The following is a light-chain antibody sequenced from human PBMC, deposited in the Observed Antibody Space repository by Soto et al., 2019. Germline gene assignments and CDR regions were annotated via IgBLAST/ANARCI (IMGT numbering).Light chain of an antibody. J-gene: IGLJ3*02. CDR2: EVT. CDR3: CSYAGSNTWV. V-gene: IGLV2-23*02. Sequence: QSVLTQPASVSGSPGQSITISCTGTSSDVGSYNLVSLYQQHPGKAPKRRISEVTKRPSGVSNRFSGAKSGNTASLTISGLQAEDESDYYCCSYAGSNTWVFGGGTKLTVL. CDR1: SSDVGSYNL.